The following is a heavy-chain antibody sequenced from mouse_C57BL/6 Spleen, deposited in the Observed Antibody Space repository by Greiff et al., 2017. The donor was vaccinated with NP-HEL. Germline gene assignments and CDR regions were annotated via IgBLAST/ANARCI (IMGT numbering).Heavy chain of an antibody. V-gene: IGHV1-55*01. CDR1: GYTFTSYW. Sequence: VQLQQSGAELVKPGALVKLSCKASGYTFTSYWITWVQQRPGQGLEWIGEINPDSGSTYYTEKFTGKATLTVDTSSSTAYMQLSSLTSEDSAVYCCARYGSSLMDYWGQGTSVTVSS. CDR3: ARYGSSLMDY. CDR2: INPDSGST. J-gene: IGHJ4*01. D-gene: IGHD1-1*01.